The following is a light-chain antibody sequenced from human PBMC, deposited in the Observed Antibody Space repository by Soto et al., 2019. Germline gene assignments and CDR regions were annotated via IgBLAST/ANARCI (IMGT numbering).Light chain of an antibody. V-gene: IGKV3-15*01. CDR3: QQYADWPKT. J-gene: IGKJ1*01. CDR1: QSVSDR. Sequence: EIVMTQSPDTLSVSQGERATLSCRASQSVSDRVVWYQQKSGQAPSLLIYAASTRAAGVPARFSGSGSGTEFTLTISSLQSEDFAVYFCQQYADWPKTFGQGTKVDI. CDR2: AAS.